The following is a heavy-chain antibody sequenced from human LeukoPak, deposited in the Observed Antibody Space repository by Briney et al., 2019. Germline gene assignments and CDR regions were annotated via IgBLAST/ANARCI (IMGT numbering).Heavy chain of an antibody. CDR2: IYYSGST. CDR1: GASISSSDYY. CDR3: ASARYDVSTGHVYIDS. D-gene: IGHD3-9*01. J-gene: IGHJ4*02. Sequence: NPSQTLSLTCTVSGASISSSDYYWSWIRQHPGKGLDWIGYIYYSGSTYYNPSLMSRLTMSLDTSKKHFSLKLGSVTAADTAVYYCASARYDVSTGHVYIDSWGQGTLVTVSS. V-gene: IGHV4-31*03.